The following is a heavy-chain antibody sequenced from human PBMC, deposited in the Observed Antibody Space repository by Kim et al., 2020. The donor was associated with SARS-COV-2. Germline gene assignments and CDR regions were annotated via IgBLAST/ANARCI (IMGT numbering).Heavy chain of an antibody. CDR3: ARGQWLNYFDY. CDR2: A. J-gene: IGHJ4*02. V-gene: IGHV1-69*01. Sequence: ATYAQKFQGRVTITADESTSTAYMELSSLRSEDTAVYYCARGQWLNYFDYWGQGTLVTVSS. D-gene: IGHD6-19*01.